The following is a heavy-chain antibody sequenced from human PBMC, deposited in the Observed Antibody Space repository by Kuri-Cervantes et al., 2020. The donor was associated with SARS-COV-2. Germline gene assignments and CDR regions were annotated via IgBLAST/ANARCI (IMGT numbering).Heavy chain of an antibody. Sequence: SETLSLTCAVYGGSFSGYYWSWIRQPPGKGLEWIGSIYYSGSTYYNPPLKSRVTISVDTSKNQFSLKLSSVTAADTAVYYCARHQAGYSSSWYWSGHHNWFDPWGQGTLVTVSS. CDR1: GGSFSGYY. CDR2: IYYSGST. D-gene: IGHD6-13*01. V-gene: IGHV4-34*01. J-gene: IGHJ5*02. CDR3: ARHQAGYSSSWYWSGHHNWFDP.